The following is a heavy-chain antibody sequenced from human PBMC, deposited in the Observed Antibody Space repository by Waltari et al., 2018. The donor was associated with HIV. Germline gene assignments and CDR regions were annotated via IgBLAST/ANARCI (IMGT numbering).Heavy chain of an antibody. D-gene: IGHD3-3*01. Sequence: EVQLVQSGGGLIKPGGSLRLSCAAYGFSVTNYWMHWVRQSPGKGLVWVSRINIDGRTIDYADSMKGRFTISRDSAKNTLSLQMNSLREEDTAVYYCSRDTFGEYDFWGQGALVTVSS. V-gene: IGHV3-74*01. J-gene: IGHJ4*02. CDR2: INIDGRTI. CDR1: GFSVTNYW. CDR3: SRDTFGEYDF.